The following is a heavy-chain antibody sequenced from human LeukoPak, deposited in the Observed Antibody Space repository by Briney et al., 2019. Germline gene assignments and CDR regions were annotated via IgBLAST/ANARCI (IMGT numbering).Heavy chain of an antibody. CDR3: ARSLAGPRARPSDY. V-gene: IGHV4-59*08. Sequence: SETLSLTCSVSGASTIAYYWSWIRQPPGKGLEWIGYIYYNGNMSYNPSLKSRGTISIDTSKNQFSLKLTSVTAADTAVYYCARSLAGPRARPSDYWGQGILVTVSS. D-gene: IGHD6-19*01. CDR2: IYYNGNM. J-gene: IGHJ4*02. CDR1: GASTIAYY.